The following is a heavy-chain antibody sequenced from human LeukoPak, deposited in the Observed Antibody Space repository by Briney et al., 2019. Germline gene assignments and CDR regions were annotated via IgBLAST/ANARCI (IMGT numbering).Heavy chain of an antibody. V-gene: IGHV1-2*02. J-gene: IGHJ4*02. CDR2: INPNSGGT. Sequence: ASVKVSCTASGYTFTGYYMHWVRQAPGQGLEWMGWINPNSGGTNYAQKFQGRVTMTRDTSISTAYMELSRLRSDDTAVYYCARERRYSGSYAPLADFDYWGQGTLVTVSS. CDR1: GYTFTGYY. CDR3: ARERRYSGSYAPLADFDY. D-gene: IGHD1-26*01.